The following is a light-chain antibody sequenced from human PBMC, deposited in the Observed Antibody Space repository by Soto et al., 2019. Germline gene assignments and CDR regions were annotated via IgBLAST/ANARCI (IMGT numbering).Light chain of an antibody. J-gene: IGKJ4*01. Sequence: DIKITQSPSTLSSSVGDRVTITCRASQSISRGLAWYQQKPGKAPNLLIYDASTLESGVPSRFSGSGSGTDFSLTISSLQPEDLATYYCKQSKSFPLTFGGGTKVDIK. CDR3: KQSKSFPLT. V-gene: IGKV1-5*01. CDR1: QSISRG. CDR2: DAS.